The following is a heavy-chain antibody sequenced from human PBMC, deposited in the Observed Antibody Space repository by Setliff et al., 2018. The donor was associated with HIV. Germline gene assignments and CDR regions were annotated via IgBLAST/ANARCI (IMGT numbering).Heavy chain of an antibody. V-gene: IGHV4-34*01. CDR3: ARGRGSSSSWPIDY. J-gene: IGHJ4*02. CDR2: INHSGST. CDR1: GGSFSGHY. Sequence: SETLSLTCAVYGGSFSGHYWSWIRQPPGKGLEWIGEINHSGSTNFNPSLRSRVTISLDTSKNQFSLTLSSVTAADTAVYFCARGRGSSSSWPIDYWGQGTPVTVSS. D-gene: IGHD6-13*01.